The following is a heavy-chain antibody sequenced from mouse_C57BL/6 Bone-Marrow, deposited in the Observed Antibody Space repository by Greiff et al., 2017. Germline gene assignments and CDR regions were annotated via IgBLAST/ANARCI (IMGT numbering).Heavy chain of an antibody. D-gene: IGHD1-1*01. CDR3: ARSDYYGSSFLFAY. J-gene: IGHJ3*01. CDR1: GYTFTSYW. Sequence: QVQLKQSGAELAKPGASVKLSCKASGYTFTSYWMHWVKQRPGQGLEWIGYINPSSGYTKYNQKFKDKATLTADKSSSTAYMQLSSRTYEYSAVYYCARSDYYGSSFLFAYWGQGTLVTGAA. CDR2: INPSSGYT. V-gene: IGHV1-7*01.